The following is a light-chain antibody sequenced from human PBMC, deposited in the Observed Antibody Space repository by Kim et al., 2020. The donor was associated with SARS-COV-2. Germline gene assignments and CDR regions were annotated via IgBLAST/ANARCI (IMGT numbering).Light chain of an antibody. CDR2: GVT. Sequence: QSVLTQPASVSGSPGQSITISCTGTSSDIGGYNYVSWYQQHPGKAPKLMIYGVTNRPSGVSNRFSGSKSGNTASLTISGLQAEDEADYYCSSYTTSNTTVVFGGGTQLTVL. CDR1: SSDIGGYNY. V-gene: IGLV2-14*03. CDR3: SSYTTSNTTVV. J-gene: IGLJ7*01.